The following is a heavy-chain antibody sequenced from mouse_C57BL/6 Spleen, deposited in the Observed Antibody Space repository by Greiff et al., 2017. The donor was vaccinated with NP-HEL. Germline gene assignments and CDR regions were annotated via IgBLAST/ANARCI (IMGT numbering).Heavy chain of an antibody. V-gene: IGHV14-4*01. CDR2: IDPENGDT. J-gene: IGHJ3*01. Sequence: EVQLQQSGAELVRPGASVKLSCTASGFNIKDDYMHWVKQRPEQGLEWIGWIDPENGDTEYASKFQGKATITADTSSNTAYLQLSSLTSEDTAVYYCIYYDYDWFAYWGQRTLVTVSA. CDR1: GFNIKDDY. CDR3: IYYDYDWFAY. D-gene: IGHD2-4*01.